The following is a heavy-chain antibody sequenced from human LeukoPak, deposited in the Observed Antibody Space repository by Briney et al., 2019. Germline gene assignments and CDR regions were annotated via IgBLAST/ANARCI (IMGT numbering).Heavy chain of an antibody. D-gene: IGHD4-23*01. Sequence: PSETLSLTCSVSGGSISSYSWNWIRPPAGKGLEWIGRFCTSGTTNYNPSLKSRVTMSIDTSKNQVSLKMRSVTAADTAVYYCARTVVTLDWYFDLWGRGTLVSVSS. CDR2: FCTSGTT. J-gene: IGHJ2*01. V-gene: IGHV4-4*07. CDR1: GGSISSYS. CDR3: ARTVVTLDWYFDL.